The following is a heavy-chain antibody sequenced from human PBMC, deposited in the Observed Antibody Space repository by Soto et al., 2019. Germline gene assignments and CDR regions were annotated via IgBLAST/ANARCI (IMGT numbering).Heavy chain of an antibody. CDR1: GFSLSNARMG. D-gene: IGHD6-13*01. CDR2: IFSNDEK. CDR3: ARIQGGIAFDY. V-gene: IGHV2-26*01. Sequence: QVTLKESGPVLVKPTETLTLTCTVSGFSLSNARMGVSWIRQPPGKALEWLAHIFSNDEKSYSTSLKSRLTXAXXTSKSQVVLTMTNMDPVDTATYYCARIQGGIAFDYWGQGTLVTVSS. J-gene: IGHJ4*02.